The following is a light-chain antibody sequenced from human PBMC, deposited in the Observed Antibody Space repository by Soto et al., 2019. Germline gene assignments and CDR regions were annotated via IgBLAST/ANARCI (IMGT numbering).Light chain of an antibody. J-gene: IGLJ2*01. CDR1: SSDVGAYSY. V-gene: IGLV2-8*01. CDR2: EVS. Sequence: QSALTQPPSASGSPGQSVTISCTGTSSDVGAYSYVSWYQQHPGTAPKLMIYEVSKRPSGVPDRFSGSKSGNAASLTVSGLQADDEADYYCSSDAGSNNFVVFGGGTQLTVL. CDR3: SSDAGSNNFVV.